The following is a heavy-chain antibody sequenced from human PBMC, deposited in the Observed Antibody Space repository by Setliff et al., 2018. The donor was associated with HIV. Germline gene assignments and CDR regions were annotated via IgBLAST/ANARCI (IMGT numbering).Heavy chain of an antibody. Sequence: SETLSLTCTVSGGSISSSSYYWGWIRQPPGKGLEWIGRIYTSGSTKYNPSLKSRVTISVDTSKNQFSLKLSSVTAADTAVYYCARGGGFWSGQLDYWGQGTLVTVSS. CDR1: GGSISSSSYY. D-gene: IGHD3-3*01. V-gene: IGHV4-39*07. CDR3: ARGGGFWSGQLDY. J-gene: IGHJ4*02. CDR2: IYTSGST.